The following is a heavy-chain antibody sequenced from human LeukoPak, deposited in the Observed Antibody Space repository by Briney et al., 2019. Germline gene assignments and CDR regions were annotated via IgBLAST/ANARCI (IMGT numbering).Heavy chain of an antibody. Sequence: GGSLRLSCAASGFTFSSYGMHWVRQAPGKGLEWVAFIRYDGSNKYYADSVKGRFTISRDNSKNSLYLHMNSLRGEDTAFYYCAKGTSSWHEFDYWGQGTLVTVSS. CDR2: IRYDGSNK. CDR3: AKGTSSWHEFDY. CDR1: GFTFSSYG. J-gene: IGHJ4*02. D-gene: IGHD6-13*01. V-gene: IGHV3-30*02.